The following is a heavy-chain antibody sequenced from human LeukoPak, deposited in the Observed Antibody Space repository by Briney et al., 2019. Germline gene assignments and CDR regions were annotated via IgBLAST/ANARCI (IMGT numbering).Heavy chain of an antibody. CDR1: GFTVSTNY. J-gene: IGHJ4*02. D-gene: IGHD2-15*01. CDR3: ARDLRGGNFDY. V-gene: IGHV3-53*04. Sequence: GGSLRLSCAASGFTVSTNYMSWVRQAPGKGLEWVSVIYSGDSTYYADSVKGRFTISRHSSKNTLYLRMNSLRAEDTAVYYCARDLRGGNFDYWGQGTLVTVSS. CDR2: IYSGDST.